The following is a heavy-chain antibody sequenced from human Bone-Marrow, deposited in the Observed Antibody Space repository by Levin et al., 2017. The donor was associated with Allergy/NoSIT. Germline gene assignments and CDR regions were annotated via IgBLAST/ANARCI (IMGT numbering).Heavy chain of an antibody. CDR1: GFTFSNYA. D-gene: IGHD2-21*01. CDR2: ISFDGTKK. J-gene: IGHJ3*01. Sequence: PGGSLRLSCAVSGFTFSNYAIHWVRQAPGKGLEWVTLISFDGTKKYYVDSVKGRFTVSRDNSKNMVFLQMDSLRAEDTAVYYCAKEGFAFGSIPDSFEVWGQGKMVAVSS. CDR3: AKEGFAFGSIPDSFEV. V-gene: IGHV3-30*18.